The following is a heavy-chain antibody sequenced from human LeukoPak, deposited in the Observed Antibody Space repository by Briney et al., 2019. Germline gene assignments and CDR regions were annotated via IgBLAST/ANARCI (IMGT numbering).Heavy chain of an antibody. CDR2: INPNSGGT. V-gene: IGHV1-2*02. J-gene: IGHJ5*02. CDR3: ARVDFWSGYYLEYNWFDP. D-gene: IGHD3-3*01. CDR1: GYTFTGYY. Sequence: GASVNVSCKASGYTFTGYYIHWVRQAPGQGLEWMGWINPNSGGTNYAQKFQGRVTMTRDTSISTAYMELSRLRSDDTAVYYCARVDFWSGYYLEYNWFDPWGQGTLVTVSS.